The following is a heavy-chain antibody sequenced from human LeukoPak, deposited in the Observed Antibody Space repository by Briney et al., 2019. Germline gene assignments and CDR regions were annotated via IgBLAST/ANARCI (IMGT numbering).Heavy chain of an antibody. V-gene: IGHV3-21*05. CDR1: GFTFSNYA. CDR2: INAGSDYI. D-gene: IGHD1-26*01. CDR3: ARWGLGPSFDY. Sequence: GGSLRLSCAASGFTFSNYAMNWVRQAPGKGLEWISYINAGSDYIYYADSVEGRFTISRDNAKNSVSLQMNSLRAEDTAVYYCARWGLGPSFDYWGQGTLVTVSS. J-gene: IGHJ4*02.